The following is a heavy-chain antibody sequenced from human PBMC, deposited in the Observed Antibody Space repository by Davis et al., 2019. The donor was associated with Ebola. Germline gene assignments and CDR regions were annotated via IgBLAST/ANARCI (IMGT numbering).Heavy chain of an antibody. J-gene: IGHJ6*04. CDR1: GFTFSSYW. V-gene: IGHV3-7*03. Sequence: PGGSLRLSCAASGFTFSSYWMSWVRQAPGKGLEWVANIKQDGGDKYYVDSVKGRFTISRDNSKNTLYLQMNSLRVEDTAVYYCAKGGSGWPSDYSYGMGVWGKGTTVTVSS. D-gene: IGHD6-19*01. CDR2: IKQDGGDK. CDR3: AKGGSGWPSDYSYGMGV.